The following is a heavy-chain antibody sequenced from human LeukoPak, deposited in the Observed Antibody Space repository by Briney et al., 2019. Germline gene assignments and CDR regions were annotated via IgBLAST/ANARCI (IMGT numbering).Heavy chain of an antibody. CDR3: AKEKNSYGSGSYYPYFDY. CDR1: GFTFSSYG. V-gene: IGHV3-30*02. J-gene: IGHJ4*02. D-gene: IGHD3-10*01. Sequence: PGGSLRLSCAASGFTFSSYGMHWVRQAPGKGLEWVAFIRYDGSNKYYADSVKGRFTISRDNSKNTLYLQMNSLRAEDTAVYYCAKEKNSYGSGSYYPYFDYWGQGTLVTVSS. CDR2: IRYDGSNK.